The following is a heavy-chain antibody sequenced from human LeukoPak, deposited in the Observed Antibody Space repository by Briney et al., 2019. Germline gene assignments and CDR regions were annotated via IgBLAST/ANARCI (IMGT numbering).Heavy chain of an antibody. CDR3: AIDEPNYAPYDFDY. D-gene: IGHD4/OR15-4a*01. Sequence: PGGSLRLSCAASRFTFSNAWMNWVRQAPGKGLEWVGRIKSKVDGETTDYAAPVKGRFTISRDDSNNVVYLQMNSLKIEDTAVYYCAIDEPNYAPYDFDYWGQGTLVTVSS. J-gene: IGHJ4*02. CDR1: RFTFSNAW. CDR2: IKSKVDGETT. V-gene: IGHV3-15*01.